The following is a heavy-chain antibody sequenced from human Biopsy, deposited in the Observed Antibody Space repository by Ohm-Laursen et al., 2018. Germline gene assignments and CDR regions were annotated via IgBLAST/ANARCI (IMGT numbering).Heavy chain of an antibody. CDR1: GFTFGDYY. V-gene: IGHV3-11*01. CDR3: ATDGAGSYNEN. J-gene: IGHJ4*02. CDR2: ISGSGVTK. D-gene: IGHD3-10*01. Sequence: SLRLSCTASGFTFGDYYMSWIRQAPGKGLEWLSYISGSGVTKMYADSVKGRFTVSRDNAKNSLYLEMNNLTVEDTGVYYCATDGAGSYNENWGQGTLVSVSS.